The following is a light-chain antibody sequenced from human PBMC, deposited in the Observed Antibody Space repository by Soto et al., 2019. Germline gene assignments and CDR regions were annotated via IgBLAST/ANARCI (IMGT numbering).Light chain of an antibody. Sequence: QSVLTQPASVSGSPGQSITISCTGTSSDVGAYNYVSWYQQHPGKAPKLMIYDVSNRPSGVFNRFSGSKSGNTASLSISGLQAEDEADYYCSSYTSTSTYVLGTGTKVTVL. CDR2: DVS. V-gene: IGLV2-14*01. CDR1: SSDVGAYNY. CDR3: SSYTSTSTYV. J-gene: IGLJ1*01.